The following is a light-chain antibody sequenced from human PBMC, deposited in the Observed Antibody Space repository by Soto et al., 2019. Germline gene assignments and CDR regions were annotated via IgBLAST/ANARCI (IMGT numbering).Light chain of an antibody. Sequence: EIVMTQSPATLSVSPGERATLSFSASQSVSSNLAWYQQKPGQAPRLLIYGASTRATGIPARFSGSGSGTEFTLTISSLQSEDFAVYYCQQYNNWPPWTFGQGTKWIS. J-gene: IGKJ1*01. CDR2: GAS. CDR3: QQYNNWPPWT. V-gene: IGKV3-15*01. CDR1: QSVSSN.